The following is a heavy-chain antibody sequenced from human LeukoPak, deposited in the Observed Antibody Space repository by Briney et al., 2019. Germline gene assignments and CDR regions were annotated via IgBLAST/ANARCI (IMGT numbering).Heavy chain of an antibody. CDR1: GFTFSSYE. Sequence: PGGSLRLSCAASGFTFSSYEMNWVRQAPGKGLEWVSYISSSGSTIYYADSVRGRFTISRDNAKNSLYLQMNSLRVEDTAVYYCARDRISYYYDSSGYYDYWGQGTLVTVSS. V-gene: IGHV3-48*03. CDR3: ARDRISYYYDSSGYYDY. D-gene: IGHD3-22*01. CDR2: ISSSGSTI. J-gene: IGHJ4*02.